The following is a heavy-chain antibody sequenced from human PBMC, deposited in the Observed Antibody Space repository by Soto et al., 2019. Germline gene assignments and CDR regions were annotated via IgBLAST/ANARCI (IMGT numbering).Heavy chain of an antibody. V-gene: IGHV3-23*01. D-gene: IGHD1-26*01. CDR3: AKDGYGVGALDY. CDR2: ISGSAVTT. J-gene: IGHJ4*02. Sequence: LRLSCAASGFIFSSYAMSWVRQAPGKGLEWVSSISGSAVTTNFADSMRGRFTISRDFSKNTLYLQMNSLTAEDTAVYYCAKDGYGVGALDYWGQGTLVTVSS. CDR1: GFIFSSYA.